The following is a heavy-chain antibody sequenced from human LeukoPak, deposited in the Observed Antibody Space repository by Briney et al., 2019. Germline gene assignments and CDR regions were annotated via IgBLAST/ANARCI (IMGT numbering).Heavy chain of an antibody. D-gene: IGHD6-6*01. CDR3: AKDLLYSSSSGPYYFDY. CDR2: ISGSGGST. CDR1: GFTVSSNY. J-gene: IGHJ4*02. Sequence: GGSLRLSCAASGFTVSSNYMSWVRQALGKGLEWVSAISGSGGSTYYADSVKGRFTISRDNSKNTLYLQMNSLRAEDTAVYYCAKDLLYSSSSGPYYFDYWGQGTLVTVSS. V-gene: IGHV3-23*01.